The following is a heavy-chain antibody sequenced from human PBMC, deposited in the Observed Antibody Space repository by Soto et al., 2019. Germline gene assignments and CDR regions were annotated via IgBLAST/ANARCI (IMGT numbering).Heavy chain of an antibody. D-gene: IGHD4-4*01. CDR3: TTEGTKTPVTTGVYYYYGMDV. Sequence: GGSLRLSCAASGFSFNKTWMSWVRQAPGKGLEWVGRIKSKTDGGTTDYAAPVKGRIIISRDDSKTTLYLQMYSLKTEDTAVYYCTTEGTKTPVTTGVYYYYGMDVWGQGTTVTVSS. J-gene: IGHJ6*02. CDR2: IKSKTDGGTT. CDR1: GFSFNKTW. V-gene: IGHV3-15*01.